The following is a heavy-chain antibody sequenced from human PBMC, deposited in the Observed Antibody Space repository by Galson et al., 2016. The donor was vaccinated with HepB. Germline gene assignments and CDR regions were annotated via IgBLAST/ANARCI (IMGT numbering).Heavy chain of an antibody. J-gene: IGHJ4*02. CDR2: ISGSGGST. CDR1: GFTFNNYA. CDR3: AKDFGLLWFGPFDS. Sequence: SLRLSCAASGFTFNNYAMSWVRQAPGKGLEWVSAISGSGGSTYYTDSVKGRFTISRDNSRNTVLLVMSSLRAEDTAVYYCAKDFGLLWFGPFDSWGQGTLVTVSS. D-gene: IGHD3-10*01. V-gene: IGHV3-23*01.